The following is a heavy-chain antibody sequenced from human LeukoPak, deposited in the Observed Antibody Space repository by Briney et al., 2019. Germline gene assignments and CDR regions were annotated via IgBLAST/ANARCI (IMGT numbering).Heavy chain of an antibody. D-gene: IGHD3-22*01. CDR3: ARGSYYDSSGPTAYFDY. CDR2: ITPIFGTA. V-gene: IGHV1-69*13. CDR1: GYTFTAYH. Sequence: ASVKVSCKASGYTFTAYHMHWVRQAPGQGLEWMGGITPIFGTANYAQKFQGRVTITADESTSTAYMELSSLRSEDTAVYYCARGSYYDSSGPTAYFDYWGQGTLVTVSS. J-gene: IGHJ4*02.